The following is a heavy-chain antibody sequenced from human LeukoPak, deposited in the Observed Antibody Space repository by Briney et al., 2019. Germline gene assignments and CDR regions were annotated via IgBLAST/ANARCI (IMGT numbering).Heavy chain of an antibody. D-gene: IGHD3-10*01. V-gene: IGHV4-4*07. CDR2: IYTSGSN. CDR1: GGSISSYY. J-gene: IGHJ5*02. Sequence: SETLSLTCTVSGGSISSYYWSWIRQPAGKGLEWIGRIYTSGSNNYNPSLKSRVTISVDTSKNQFSLKLSSVTAADTAVYYCAREKGTLWFGELYGWFDPWGQGTLVTVSS. CDR3: AREKGTLWFGELYGWFDP.